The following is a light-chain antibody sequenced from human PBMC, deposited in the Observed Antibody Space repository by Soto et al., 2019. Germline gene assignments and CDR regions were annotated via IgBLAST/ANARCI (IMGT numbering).Light chain of an antibody. CDR1: SSNIGAGYD. V-gene: IGLV1-40*01. CDR2: GNS. Sequence: QSVLTQPPSVSGAPGQRVTISCTGSSSNIGAGYDVHWYQQLPGTAPKLLIYGNSNRPSGVPDRFSGSKSGTSASLAITGLQAEDEADYSCQYYDSSLSGSVVFGGGTKLTVL. J-gene: IGLJ2*01. CDR3: QYYDSSLSGSVV.